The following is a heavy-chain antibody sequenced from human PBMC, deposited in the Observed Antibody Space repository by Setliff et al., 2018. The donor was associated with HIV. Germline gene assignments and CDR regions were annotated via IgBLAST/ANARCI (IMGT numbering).Heavy chain of an antibody. Sequence: SETLSLTCSVSGDSLRGGDYYYNWVRQSPEKGLEWIGYVSHTGYTYYNPSLKSRVDMSLDISKNQFSLNGSFVAAADTAVYYCSRDKGRPHYYDDTGSYRSDALDIWGQGTMVTVSS. CDR1: GDSLRGGDYY. D-gene: IGHD3-22*01. V-gene: IGHV4-30-4*08. CDR2: VSHTGYT. J-gene: IGHJ3*02. CDR3: SRDKGRPHYYDDTGSYRSDALDI.